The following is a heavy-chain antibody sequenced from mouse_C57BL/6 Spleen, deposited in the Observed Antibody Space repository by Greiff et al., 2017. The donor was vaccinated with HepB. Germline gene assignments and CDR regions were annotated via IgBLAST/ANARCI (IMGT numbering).Heavy chain of an antibody. J-gene: IGHJ3*01. V-gene: IGHV5-4*01. CDR3: ARDTDDDYPFAY. CDR1: GFTFSSYA. Sequence: DVMLVESGGGLVKPGGSLKLSCAASGFTFSSYAMSLVRQTPEKRLEWVATISDGGSYTYYPDNVKGRFTISRDNAKNNLYLQMSHLKSEDTAMYYCARDTDDDYPFAYWGQGTLVTVSA. D-gene: IGHD2-4*01. CDR2: ISDGGSYT.